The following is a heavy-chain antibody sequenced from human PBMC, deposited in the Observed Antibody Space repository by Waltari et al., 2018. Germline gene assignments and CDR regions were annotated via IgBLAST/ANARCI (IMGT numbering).Heavy chain of an antibody. CDR1: GFTFSNYD. V-gene: IGHV3-23*04. D-gene: IGHD1-26*01. CDR3: AKSTGSYYEVFDY. CDR2: NSGSGGTT. Sequence: EVRLVESGGGLVQPGGSLTLSCAASGFTFSNYDMSWVRQAPGRWLECFSTNSGSGGTTFYADSLKGRFTMSKDNSKNTLFLQMNSLRFDDTAEYYCAKSTGSYYEVFDYWGRGTLVTVSS. J-gene: IGHJ4*02.